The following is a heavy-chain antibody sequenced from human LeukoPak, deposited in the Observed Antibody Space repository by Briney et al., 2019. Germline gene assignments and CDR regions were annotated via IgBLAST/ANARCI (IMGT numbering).Heavy chain of an antibody. CDR2: IWYDGSNK. CDR1: GFTFSSYG. CDR3: ARGREQWLGYLDY. V-gene: IGHV3-33*01. Sequence: PGRSLRLSCAASGFTFSSYGMHWVRQAPGKGLEWVAVIWYDGSNKYYADSVKGRFTISGDNSKNTLYLQMNSLRAEDTAVYYCARGREQWLGYLDYWGQGTLVTVSS. J-gene: IGHJ4*02. D-gene: IGHD6-19*01.